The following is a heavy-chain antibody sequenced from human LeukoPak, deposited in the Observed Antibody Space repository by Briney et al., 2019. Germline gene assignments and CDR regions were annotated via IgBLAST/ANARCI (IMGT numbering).Heavy chain of an antibody. CDR1: GYRFTSYW. V-gene: IGHV5-51*01. J-gene: IGHJ3*02. Sequence: GESLKISCKGSGYRFTSYWIGWVRQMPGKGLEWMGIIYPGDSDTIYSPPFQGQVPISADKSTSTANLQWSSLKASDTAMYYCARSGGNYYSIWGQGTMVTVSS. CDR3: ARSGGNYYSI. D-gene: IGHD1-26*01. CDR2: IYPGDSDT.